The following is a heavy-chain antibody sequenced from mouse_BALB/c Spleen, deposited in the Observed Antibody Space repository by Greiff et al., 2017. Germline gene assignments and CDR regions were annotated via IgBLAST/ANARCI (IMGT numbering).Heavy chain of an antibody. CDR2: IWAGGST. J-gene: IGHJ2*01. Sequence: VQLQQSGPGLVAPSQSLSITCTVSGFSLTSYGVHWVRQPPGKGLEWLGVIWAGGSTNYNSALMSRLSISKDNSKSQVFLKMNSLQTDDTAMYYCARERDYGNYAFDYWGQGTTLTVSS. D-gene: IGHD2-1*01. V-gene: IGHV2-9*02. CDR3: ARERDYGNYAFDY. CDR1: GFSLTSYG.